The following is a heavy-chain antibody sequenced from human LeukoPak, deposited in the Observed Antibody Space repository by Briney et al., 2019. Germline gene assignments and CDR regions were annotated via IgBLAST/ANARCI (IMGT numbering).Heavy chain of an antibody. J-gene: IGHJ4*02. Sequence: SETLSLTCTVSGGSISNYYWSWIRQAPGKGLEWIGYIYYSGSTNYNPSLKSRVTISVDTSKNQFSLKLSSVTAADTAVYYCARAPTWWGQGTLVTVSS. V-gene: IGHV4-59*01. CDR2: IYYSGST. CDR1: GGSISNYY. CDR3: ARAPTW.